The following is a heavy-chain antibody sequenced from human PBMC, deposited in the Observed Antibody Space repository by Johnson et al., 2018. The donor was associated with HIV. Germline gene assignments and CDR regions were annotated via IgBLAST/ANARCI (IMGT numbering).Heavy chain of an antibody. V-gene: IGHV3-9*01. Sequence: VQLVESGGGLVQPGRSLRLSCAASGFTFDDYAMHWVRQAPGKGLVWVSGISWNSGSIGYADSVKGRFTISSDNAKNSLYLQMNSLRAEDTALYYCEKDIDRWATVTTLVLAFDIWGQGTMVTVSS. D-gene: IGHD4-17*01. CDR3: EKDIDRWATVTTLVLAFDI. CDR2: ISWNSGSI. CDR1: GFTFDDYA. J-gene: IGHJ3*02.